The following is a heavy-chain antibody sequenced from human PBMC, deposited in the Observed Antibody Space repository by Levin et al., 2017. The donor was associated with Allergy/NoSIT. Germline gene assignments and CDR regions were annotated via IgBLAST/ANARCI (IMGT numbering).Heavy chain of an antibody. V-gene: IGHV3-30*18. CDR1: GFTFSSYG. CDR3: AKVYYGAGTGYYIDV. Sequence: GGSLRLSCAASGFTFSSYGMHWVRQAPGKGLEWVAVISHDGSSKFYADSVKGRFTISRDNSRNTLYLQMNSLRAEDTAVYYCAKVYYGAGTGYYIDVWGKGTTVTVSS. J-gene: IGHJ6*03. CDR2: ISHDGSSK. D-gene: IGHD3-10*01.